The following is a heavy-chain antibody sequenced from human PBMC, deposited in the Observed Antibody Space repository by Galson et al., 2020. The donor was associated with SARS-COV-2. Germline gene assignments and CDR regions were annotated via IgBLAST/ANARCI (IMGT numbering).Heavy chain of an antibody. J-gene: IGHJ6*02. D-gene: IGHD3-3*01. CDR2: ISSNGGST. Sequence: GESLKISCAASGFTFSSYAMHWVRQAPGKGLEYVSAISSNGGSTYYANSVKGRFTISRDNSKNTLYLQMGSLRAEDMAVYYCARDGGITIFGVVIPYYYYYGMDVWGQGTTVTVSS. CDR1: GFTFSSYA. V-gene: IGHV3-64*01. CDR3: ARDGGITIFGVVIPYYYYYGMDV.